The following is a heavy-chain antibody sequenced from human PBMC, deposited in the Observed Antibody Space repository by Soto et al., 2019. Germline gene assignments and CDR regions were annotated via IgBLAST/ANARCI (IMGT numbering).Heavy chain of an antibody. CDR3: SRRAQEGFDP. J-gene: IGHJ5*01. CDR1: GGSIGTSAYY. Sequence: SETLSLTCAVSGGSIGTSAYYWGWIRQAPGKGLEWIGSINHSGNTYLSPSLKDRVTMSVDTSKNSFSRKLRSATAADTGLYYCSRRAQEGFDPWGQGTLVTVSS. V-gene: IGHV4-39*01. CDR2: INHSGNT.